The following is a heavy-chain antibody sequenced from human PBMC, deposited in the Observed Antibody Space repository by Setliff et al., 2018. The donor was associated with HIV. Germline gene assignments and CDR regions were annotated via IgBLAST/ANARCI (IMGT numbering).Heavy chain of an antibody. CDR2: IIPILGIA. CDR3: ARGQIIVARSSSTVTAIDY. V-gene: IGHV1-69*10. Sequence: SVKVSCKASGGTFSSYAISWVRQAPGQGLEWMGGIIPILGIANYAQKFQGRVTITADKSTSTAYMELSSLRSEDTAVYYCARGQIIVARSSSTVTAIDYWGQGTQVTVSS. D-gene: IGHD4-17*01. CDR1: GGTFSSYA. J-gene: IGHJ4*02.